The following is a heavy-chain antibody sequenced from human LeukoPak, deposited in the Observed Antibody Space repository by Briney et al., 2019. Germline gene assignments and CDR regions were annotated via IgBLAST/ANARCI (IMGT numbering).Heavy chain of an antibody. D-gene: IGHD5-12*01. CDR1: GFTFSSYE. J-gene: IGHJ6*03. Sequence: GGSLRLSCAASGFTFSSYEMNWVRQAPGKGREWVSYIRSRGSTVYYADSVKGRFTISRDNANNSLYLQMNSLRAEDTAVYYCARDWAPFMGYSGYDFLYYYYYMDVWGKGTTVTVSS. CDR2: IRSRGSTV. CDR3: ARDWAPFMGYSGYDFLYYYYYMDV. V-gene: IGHV3-48*03.